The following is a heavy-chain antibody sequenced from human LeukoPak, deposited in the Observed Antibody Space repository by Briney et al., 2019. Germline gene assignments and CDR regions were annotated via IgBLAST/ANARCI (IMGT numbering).Heavy chain of an antibody. CDR2: ISNDGRNQ. Sequence: PGRSLRLSFAVSGFTFNSFGIHWVRQTPGKGLEWVAVISNDGRNQYYADSVKGRFTISRDNAKNSLYLQMNSLRDEDTAVYFCARTTSGKAYFDLWGRGTLVTVSS. V-gene: IGHV3-30*03. CDR1: GFTFNSFG. J-gene: IGHJ2*01. D-gene: IGHD1-1*01. CDR3: ARTTSGKAYFDL.